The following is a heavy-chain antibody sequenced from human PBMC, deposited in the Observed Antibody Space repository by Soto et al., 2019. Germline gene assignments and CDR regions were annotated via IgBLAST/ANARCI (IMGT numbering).Heavy chain of an antibody. CDR1: GGTCSSYA. J-gene: IGHJ2*01. D-gene: IGHD6-13*01. CDR2: IIPSFGTA. V-gene: IGHV1-69*01. Sequence: QVQLVQSGAEVKKPGSSVKVSCKASGGTCSSYALSWVRQAPGQGLEWMGGIIPSFGTANYAQKFQGIVTITADESRIPAYFALTSLRSADTAVFYCARYEHQLVYYWYFDLWGRGTLVTVSS. CDR3: ARYEHQLVYYWYFDL.